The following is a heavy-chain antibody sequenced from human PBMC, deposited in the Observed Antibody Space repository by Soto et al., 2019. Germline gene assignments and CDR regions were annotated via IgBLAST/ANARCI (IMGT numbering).Heavy chain of an antibody. J-gene: IGHJ6*02. CDR2: INSDGRST. CDR3: ARGGRYRENYYFGMDV. D-gene: IGHD1-26*01. CDR1: GFTLSNFW. Sequence: PGGSLRLPCAASGFTLSNFWMHWVRQAPGKGLEWVSRINSDGRSTSYVDSVKGRFTISRDNANNTLYLEMNSLRAEDTAVYFCARGGRYRENYYFGMDVWGQGTTVTVSS. V-gene: IGHV3-74*01.